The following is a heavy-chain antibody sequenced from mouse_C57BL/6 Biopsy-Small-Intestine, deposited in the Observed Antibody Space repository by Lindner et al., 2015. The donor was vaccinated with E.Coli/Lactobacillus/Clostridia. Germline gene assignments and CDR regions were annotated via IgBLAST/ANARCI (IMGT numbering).Heavy chain of an antibody. CDR3: GRGVRGWDGSFDV. CDR2: IYPGDGNT. Sequence: VQLQESGPELAKPGASVKISCKASGYAFSSSWMNWVKQRPGKGLEWIGRIYPGDGNTNYNEKFMGKATLTADKSSSTAYMQLSSLTSEDSAVYFCGRGVRGWDGSFDVWGTGTTVTVSS. V-gene: IGHV1-82*01. D-gene: IGHD4-1*01. CDR1: GYAFSSSW. J-gene: IGHJ1*03.